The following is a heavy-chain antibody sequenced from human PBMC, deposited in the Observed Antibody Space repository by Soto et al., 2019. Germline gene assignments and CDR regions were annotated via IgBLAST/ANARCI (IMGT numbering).Heavy chain of an antibody. V-gene: IGHV1-2*02. D-gene: IGHD3-3*01. CDR1: GYPVTAYY. CDR3: ARGGGVGVAGSAAFDM. Sequence: QLHLVQSGAVVKKPGASVTVSCSASGYPVTAYYMHWVRQAPGRGLEWMGGINPATGAAKYTQTFQGRVTKTRATSTSTVFMGLSGLTSEDTAVFYCARGGGVGVAGSAAFDMWGQGTLVTVSS. J-gene: IGHJ3*02. CDR2: INPATGAA.